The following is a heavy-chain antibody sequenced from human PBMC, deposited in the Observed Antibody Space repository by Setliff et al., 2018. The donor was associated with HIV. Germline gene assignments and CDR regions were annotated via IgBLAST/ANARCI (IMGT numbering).Heavy chain of an antibody. CDR1: GYTFTSYG. CDR3: ATSPYYYDSSGYYGDY. CDR2: ISAYNGDT. J-gene: IGHJ4*02. D-gene: IGHD3-22*01. V-gene: IGHV1-18*01. Sequence: VASVKVSCKASGYTFTSYGISWVRQAPGQGLEWMGWISAYNGDTNYAQKFQGRVTVTTDTSTSTAYMELRSLRSDDTAVYYCATSPYYYDSSGYYGDYWGQGTLVTVSS.